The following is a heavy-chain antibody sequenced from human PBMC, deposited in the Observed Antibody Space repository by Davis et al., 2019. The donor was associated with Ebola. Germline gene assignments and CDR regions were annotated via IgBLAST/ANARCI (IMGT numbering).Heavy chain of an antibody. CDR3: AKVGVGSGWYFDY. V-gene: IGHV1-18*01. CDR2: ISAYNGNT. J-gene: IGHJ4*02. D-gene: IGHD6-19*01. CDR1: AYTFTSYG. Sequence: ASAKVTCNASAYTFTSYGINWVRQAPGQGREWRGWISAYNGNTNYAQKLQGRVTMTTDTSTSTAYMELRSLRSDDTAVYYCAKVGVGSGWYFDYWGQGTLVTVSS.